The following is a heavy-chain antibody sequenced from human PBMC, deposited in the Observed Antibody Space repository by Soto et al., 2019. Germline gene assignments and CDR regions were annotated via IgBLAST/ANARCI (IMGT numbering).Heavy chain of an antibody. CDR1: GGSFSGYY. J-gene: IGHJ5*02. V-gene: IGHV4-34*01. Sequence: SETLSLTCAVYGGSFSGYYWSWIRQPPGKGLEWIGEVNHSGSTNYNPSLKSRVTISVDTSKNQFSLKLSSVTAADTAVYYCARGGCSSTSCYRRKNWFDPWGQGTLVTVSS. CDR2: VNHSGST. CDR3: ARGGCSSTSCYRRKNWFDP. D-gene: IGHD2-2*02.